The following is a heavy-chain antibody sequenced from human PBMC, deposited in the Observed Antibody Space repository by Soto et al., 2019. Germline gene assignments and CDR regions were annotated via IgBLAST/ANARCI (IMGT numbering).Heavy chain of an antibody. J-gene: IGHJ4*02. CDR1: GYTFTGYY. Sequence: GASVKVSCKASGYTFTGYYMHWVLQAPGQGLEWMGWINPNSGGTNYAQKFQGRVTMTRDTSISTAYMELSRLRSDDTAVYYCARDQAITMVRGVPGYWGQGTLVTVSS. CDR2: INPNSGGT. V-gene: IGHV1-2*02. CDR3: ARDQAITMVRGVPGY. D-gene: IGHD3-10*01.